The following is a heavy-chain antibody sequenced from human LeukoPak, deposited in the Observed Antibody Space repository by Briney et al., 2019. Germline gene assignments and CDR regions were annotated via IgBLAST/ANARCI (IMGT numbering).Heavy chain of an antibody. V-gene: IGHV3-48*03. J-gene: IGHJ4*02. CDR2: ISNSGSTK. CDR1: GFTFSSYE. D-gene: IGHD3-10*01. Sequence: GGSLRLSCAASGFTFSSYEMNWVRQAPGKGLEWVSYISNSGSTKYYADSVKGRFTISRDNADNLLYLQMNSLRAEDTAVYYCARDGPFGSGSYADYWGQGTLVTVSS. CDR3: ARDGPFGSGSYADY.